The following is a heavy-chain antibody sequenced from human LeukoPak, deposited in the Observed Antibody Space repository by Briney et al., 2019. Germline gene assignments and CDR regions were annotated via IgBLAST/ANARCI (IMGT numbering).Heavy chain of an antibody. CDR3: ARARSSYGYGDAFDI. Sequence: GGSLRLSCAASGFTFSNYWMSWVRQSPGKGLEWVANIKQDGSDKYYVDSVKGRFTISRDNAKKSLYLQMNSLRAEDTAVYYCARARSSYGYGDAFDIWGQGTMVTVSS. CDR1: GFTFSNYW. J-gene: IGHJ3*02. V-gene: IGHV3-7*01. D-gene: IGHD5-18*01. CDR2: IKQDGSDK.